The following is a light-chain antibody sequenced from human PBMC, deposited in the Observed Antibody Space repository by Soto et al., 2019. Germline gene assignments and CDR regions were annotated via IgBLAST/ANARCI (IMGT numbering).Light chain of an antibody. CDR3: RSYTTTSTVV. Sequence: QSVLTQPASVSGSPGQSITISCTGTSSDVGGYNSVSWYQQHPGKAPKLMIYDVSNRPSGVSNRFSGSKSVNTASLTISGLQAEDEADYYCRSYTTTSTVVFGGGTKLTVL. CDR2: DVS. CDR1: SSDVGGYNS. V-gene: IGLV2-14*03. J-gene: IGLJ2*01.